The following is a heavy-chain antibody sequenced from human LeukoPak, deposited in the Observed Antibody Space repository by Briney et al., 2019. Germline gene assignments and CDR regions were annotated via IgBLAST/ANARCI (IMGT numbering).Heavy chain of an antibody. D-gene: IGHD3-22*01. J-gene: IGHJ4*02. CDR3: AADSSGYNFDFDY. CDR1: GYTFTSYD. CDR2: MNPNSGNT. V-gene: IGHV1-8*01. Sequence: ASVKVSCKASGYTFTSYDINWVRQATGQGLEWMGRMNPNSGNTGYAQKFQGRVTMTRNTSISTAYMELSSLRSEDTAVYYCAADSSGYNFDFDYWGQGTLVTVSS.